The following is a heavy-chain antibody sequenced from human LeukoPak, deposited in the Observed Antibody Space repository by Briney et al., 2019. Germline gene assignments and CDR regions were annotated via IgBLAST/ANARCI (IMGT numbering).Heavy chain of an antibody. CDR1: GFAFSSYW. Sequence: GGSLRLSCAASGFAFSSYWMSWVRQAPGKGLEWVANIKQDGSQKYYVDSVKGRFTISRDNAKNSLYLQMNSLRAEDTAMYYCTCPSAAGPNWGQGTLVTVSS. CDR2: IKQDGSQK. CDR3: TCPSAAGPN. V-gene: IGHV3-7*03. J-gene: IGHJ4*02. D-gene: IGHD6-13*01.